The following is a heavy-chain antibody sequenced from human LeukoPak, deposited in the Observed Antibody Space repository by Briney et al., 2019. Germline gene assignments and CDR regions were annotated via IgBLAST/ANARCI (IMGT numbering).Heavy chain of an antibody. J-gene: IGHJ4*02. CDR1: GFTFNDYA. D-gene: IGHD3-9*01. CDR3: AKDIYYDILTGSCYDY. V-gene: IGHV3-9*01. Sequence: GRSLRLSCAASGFTFNDYAMHWVRQAPGKGLEWVSGISWNSGRIDYADSVKGRFTISRDNAKNSLYLQMNSLRAEDTALYYCAKDIYYDILTGSCYDYWGQGTLVTVSS. CDR2: ISWNSGRI.